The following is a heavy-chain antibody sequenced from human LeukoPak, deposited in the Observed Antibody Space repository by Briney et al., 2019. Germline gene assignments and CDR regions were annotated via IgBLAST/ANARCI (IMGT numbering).Heavy chain of an antibody. CDR3: AKDSTAGGGAFFQD. CDR2: IIPIFGKA. CDR1: GYTFTSYG. V-gene: IGHV1-18*01. D-gene: IGHD6-13*01. Sequence: GASVKVSCKASGYTFTSYGISWVRQAPGQGLEWMGGIIPIFGKANYAQKFQGRVTMTTDTSTSTAYMELRSLRSDDTAVYYCAKDSTAGGGAFFQDWGQGTLVTVSS. J-gene: IGHJ1*01.